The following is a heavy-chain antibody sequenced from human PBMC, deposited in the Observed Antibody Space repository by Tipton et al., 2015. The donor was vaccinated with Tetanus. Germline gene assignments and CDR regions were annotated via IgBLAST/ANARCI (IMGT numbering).Heavy chain of an antibody. Sequence: TLSLTCTVSGGSISSYYWSWIRQPAGKGLEWIGRIYTSGSTNYNPSLKSRVTMSVDTSKNQFSLKLSSVTAADTAVYYCAGELELPNYGMDVWGQGTTVTVSS. V-gene: IGHV4-4*07. CDR2: IYTSGST. CDR1: GGSISSYY. J-gene: IGHJ6*02. D-gene: IGHD1-7*01. CDR3: AGELELPNYGMDV.